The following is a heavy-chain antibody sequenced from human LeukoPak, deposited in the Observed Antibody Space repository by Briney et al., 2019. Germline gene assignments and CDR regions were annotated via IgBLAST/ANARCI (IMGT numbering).Heavy chain of an antibody. CDR1: GYSISSGYY. Sequence: PSETLSLTCTVSGYSISSGYYWGWIRPPPGKGLEWIGTIYRSGSTYYNPSLKRRVTISVDTSRNQFSLQLSSVTAADPAVYYCARNAGDYTKPSDYWGQGTLVTVSS. CDR3: ARNAGDYTKPSDY. V-gene: IGHV4-38-2*02. D-gene: IGHD4-11*01. CDR2: IYRSGST. J-gene: IGHJ4*02.